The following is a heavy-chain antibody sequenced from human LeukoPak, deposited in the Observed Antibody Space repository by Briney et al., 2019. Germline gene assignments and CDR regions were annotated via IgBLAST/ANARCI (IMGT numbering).Heavy chain of an antibody. CDR3: ARFTTYNYDGRTYSSPYYFDY. CDR1: GGSITNYY. J-gene: IGHJ4*02. CDR2: IYYTGST. V-gene: IGHV4-59*01. Sequence: PSETLSLTYTVSGGSITNYYWSWIRQPPGKGLEWIGYIYYTGSTNYNPSLKSRVTISADTSKSQFSLKLSSVTAADTAVYYCARFTTYNYDGRTYSSPYYFDYWGQGTLVTVSS. D-gene: IGHD3-22*01.